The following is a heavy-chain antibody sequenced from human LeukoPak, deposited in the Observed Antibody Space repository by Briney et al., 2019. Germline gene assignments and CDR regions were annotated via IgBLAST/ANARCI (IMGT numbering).Heavy chain of an antibody. Sequence: GGSLRLSYAASGFTFSSYWMSWGRQATGKGLEWVANIKQDGSEKYYVDSVKGRFTISRDNAKNSLYLQMNSLRAEDTAVYYCARVGATKPHYYYYGMDVWGQGTTVTVSS. CDR1: GFTFSSYW. D-gene: IGHD1-26*01. V-gene: IGHV3-7*03. CDR2: IKQDGSEK. CDR3: ARVGATKPHYYYYGMDV. J-gene: IGHJ6*02.